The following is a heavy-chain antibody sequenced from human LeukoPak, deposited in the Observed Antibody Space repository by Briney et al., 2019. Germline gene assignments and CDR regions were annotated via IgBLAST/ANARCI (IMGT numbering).Heavy chain of an antibody. V-gene: IGHV3-30*02. CDR3: AKGGSSSWSSDV. D-gene: IGHD6-13*01. J-gene: IGHJ6*02. CDR2: IRDDGSNK. Sequence: GGSLRLSCGASGFAFSNYGMHWVRQAPGKGLEWVAFIRDDGSNKYYADSVKGRFTISRDNSKNTLYVQMNSLRAEDTAVYYCAKGGSSSWSSDVWGQGTTVTVSS. CDR1: GFAFSNYG.